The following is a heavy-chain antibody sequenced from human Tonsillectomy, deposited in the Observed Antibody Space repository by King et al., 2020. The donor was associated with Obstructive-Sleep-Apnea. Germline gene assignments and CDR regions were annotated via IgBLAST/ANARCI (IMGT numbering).Heavy chain of an antibody. Sequence: VTLKESGPALVKPTQTLTLTCTFSGFSLKTRGMCVSWIHQPPGKALEWLGRIDWDDDKFYTTSLKTRLTISKDTSKNQVVLTMTNMDPVDTATYYCARDHFYDDTWGAFDIWGQGTVVTVSS. V-gene: IGHV2-70*04. CDR2: IDWDDDK. J-gene: IGHJ3*02. CDR1: GFSLKTRGMC. CDR3: ARDHFYDDTWGAFDI. D-gene: IGHD3-16*01.